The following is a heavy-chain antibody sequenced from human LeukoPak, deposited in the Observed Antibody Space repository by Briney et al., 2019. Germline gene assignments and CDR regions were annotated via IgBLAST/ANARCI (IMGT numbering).Heavy chain of an antibody. CDR3: AKDKDGGAVATGAFDI. V-gene: IGHV3-23*01. CDR2: ISGSGGST. J-gene: IGHJ3*02. CDR1: GFTFSSYA. Sequence: GGSLRLSCAASGFTFSSYAMSWVRQAPGKGLEWVSAISGSGGSTYYADSVKGRFTISRDNSKNTLYLQMNSLRAEDTAVYYRAKDKDGGAVATGAFDIWGQGTMVTVSS. D-gene: IGHD6-19*01.